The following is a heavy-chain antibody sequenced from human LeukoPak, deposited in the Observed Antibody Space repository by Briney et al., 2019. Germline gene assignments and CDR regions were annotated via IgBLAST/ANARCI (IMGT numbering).Heavy chain of an antibody. V-gene: IGHV1-24*01. CDR2: FDPEDGET. CDR1: GCTLTELS. D-gene: IGHD3-16*02. Sequence: ASVKVSCKVSGCTLTELSMHWVRQAPGKGLEWMGGFDPEDGETIYAQKFQGRVTMTEDTSTDTAYMELSSLRSEDTAVYYCATRPFYDYVWGSYRYFDYWGQGTLVTVSS. CDR3: ATRPFYDYVWGSYRYFDY. J-gene: IGHJ4*02.